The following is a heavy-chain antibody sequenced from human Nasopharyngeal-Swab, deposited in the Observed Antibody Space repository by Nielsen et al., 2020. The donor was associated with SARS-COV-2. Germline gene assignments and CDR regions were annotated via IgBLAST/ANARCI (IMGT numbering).Heavy chain of an antibody. CDR2: IYHSGYTRYISNNGRT. CDR3: ARVGSSTRDGFDI. CDR1: CDSISRYY. V-gene: IGHV4-59*01. Sequence: SETLSLTCSVSCDSISRYYWSWIRQSPGKGLEWICYIYHSGYTRYISNNGRTKYNPSLKSRVTISVDTSKNQFSLKLASATPADTAVYFCARVGSSTRDGFDIWGQGTMVTVSS. D-gene: IGHD3-10*01. J-gene: IGHJ3*02.